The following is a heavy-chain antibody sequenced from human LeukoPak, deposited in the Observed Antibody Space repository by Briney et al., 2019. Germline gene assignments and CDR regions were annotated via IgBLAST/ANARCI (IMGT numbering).Heavy chain of an antibody. CDR2: IYYSGST. D-gene: IGHD3-22*01. V-gene: IGHV4-39*01. CDR1: GGSISSSSYY. J-gene: IGHJ4*02. CDR3: ARRSYYDSSGHYPD. Sequence: PSETLSLTCTVSGGSISSSSYYWGWIRQPPGKGLEWIGSIYYSGSTYYNPSLKSRVTISVDTSKNQFSLKLSSVTAADTAVYYCARRSYYDSSGHYPDWGQGTLVTVSS.